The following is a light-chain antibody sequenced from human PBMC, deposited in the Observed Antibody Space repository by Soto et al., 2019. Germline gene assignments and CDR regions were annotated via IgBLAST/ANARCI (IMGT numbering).Light chain of an antibody. V-gene: IGKV3-20*01. J-gene: IGKJ1*01. CDR3: QQYGSSPPT. CDR1: QTVDSNF. CDR2: WSS. Sequence: DIVLTQSPGTLSLSPGERATLSCRASQTVDSNFLAWYQQKPGQAPRLLIYWSSSRATGIPDRFSGSGSGTDFTLTISRLEPEDFAVYYCQQYGSSPPTFGQGTKVDIK.